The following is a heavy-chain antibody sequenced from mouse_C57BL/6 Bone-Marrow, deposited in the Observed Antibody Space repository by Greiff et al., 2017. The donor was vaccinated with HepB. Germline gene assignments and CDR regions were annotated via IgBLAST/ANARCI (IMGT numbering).Heavy chain of an antibody. J-gene: IGHJ3*01. Sequence: EVMLVESGGDLVKPGGSLKLSCAASGFTFRSYGISWVRQTPDKRLEWVATISSGCGYTYYPDSVKGRCTVSRDNAKNTLYLQMSSLKSEDTAMYYCARDRRGFFAYWGQGTLVTVSA. CDR1: GFTFRSYG. CDR2: ISSGCGYT. CDR3: ARDRRGFFAY. V-gene: IGHV5-6*01.